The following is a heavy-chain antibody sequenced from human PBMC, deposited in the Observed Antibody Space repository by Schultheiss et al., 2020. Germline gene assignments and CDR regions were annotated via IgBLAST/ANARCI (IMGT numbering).Heavy chain of an antibody. CDR2: IYYSGST. V-gene: IGHV4-31*03. D-gene: IGHD2-15*01. Sequence: SETLSLTCTVSGGSISSGGYYWSWIRQHPGKGLEWIGYIYYSGSTYYNPSLKSRVTISVDTSKNQFSLKLSSVTAADTAVYYCARDRRDVVVVAALKVLGYYYGMDVWGQGTTVTVSS. J-gene: IGHJ6*02. CDR1: GGSISSGGYY. CDR3: ARDRRDVVVVAALKVLGYYYGMDV.